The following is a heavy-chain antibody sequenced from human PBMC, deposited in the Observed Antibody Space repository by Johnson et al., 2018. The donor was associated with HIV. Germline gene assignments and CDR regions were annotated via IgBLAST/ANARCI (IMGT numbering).Heavy chain of an antibody. J-gene: IGHJ3*02. CDR1: GFIFDDYD. D-gene: IGHD6-6*01. V-gene: IGHV3-30*02. Sequence: QVQLVESGGGVVRPGGSLRLSCAGSGFIFDDYDMTWVRQAPGKGLEWVAFIRYDGSNKYYADSVKGRFTISRDNSKNTLYLQMNSLRAEDTAVYYCAREYSSLSQGAFDIWGQGTMVTVSS. CDR2: IRYDGSNK. CDR3: AREYSSLSQGAFDI.